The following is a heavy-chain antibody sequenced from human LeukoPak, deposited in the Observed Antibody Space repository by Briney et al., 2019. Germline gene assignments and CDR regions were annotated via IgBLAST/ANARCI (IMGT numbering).Heavy chain of an antibody. CDR1: GYTFTSYD. D-gene: IGHD3-22*01. CDR3: ARTYYDSSGYDFDY. J-gene: IGHJ4*02. CDR2: MNPNSGNT. Sequence: ASVKVSCKASGYTFTSYDINWVRQATGQGLEWMGWMNPNSGNTGYAQKFQGRVTMTRDTSISTAYMELSRLRSEDTAVYYCARTYYDSSGYDFDYWGQGTLVTVSS. V-gene: IGHV1-8*02.